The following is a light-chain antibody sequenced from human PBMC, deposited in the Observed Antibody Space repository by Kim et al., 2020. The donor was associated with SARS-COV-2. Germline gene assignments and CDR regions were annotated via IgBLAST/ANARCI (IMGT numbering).Light chain of an antibody. V-gene: IGLV3-1*01. CDR3: QAWDSSTGVV. CDR2: QDS. Sequence: VSPGQTPSITCSGDKLGDKYACWYQQKPGQSPVLVIYQDSKRPSGIPERFSGSNSGNTATLTISGTQAMDEADYYCQAWDSSTGVVFGGGTKVTVL. J-gene: IGLJ2*01. CDR1: KLGDKY.